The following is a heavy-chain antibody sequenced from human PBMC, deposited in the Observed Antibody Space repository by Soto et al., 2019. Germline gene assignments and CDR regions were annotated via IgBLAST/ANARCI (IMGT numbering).Heavy chain of an antibody. V-gene: IGHV4-30-2*03. D-gene: IGHD2-21*02. J-gene: IGHJ5*02. CDR1: GGSISSGGYS. CDR3: ARHPSDFWFDP. Sequence: SETLSLTCAVSGGSISSGGYSWSWIRQPPGKGLEWIGYIYYSGSTYYNPSLKSRVTVSVDTSKNQFSLKLSSVTAADTAVYYCARHPSDFWFDPWGQGTLVTVSS. CDR2: IYYSGST.